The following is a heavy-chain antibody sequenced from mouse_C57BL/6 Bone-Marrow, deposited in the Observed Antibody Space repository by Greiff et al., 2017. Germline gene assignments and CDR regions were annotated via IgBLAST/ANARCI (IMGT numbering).Heavy chain of an antibody. Sequence: LVESGAELVRPGASVTLSCKASGYTFTDYEMHWVKQTPVHGLEWIGAIDPETGGTAYNQKFKGKAILTADKSSSTAYMELRSLTSEDSAVYYCTNYYGSSFAWFAYWGQGTLVTVSA. J-gene: IGHJ3*01. V-gene: IGHV1-15*01. D-gene: IGHD1-1*01. CDR1: GYTFTDYE. CDR2: IDPETGGT. CDR3: TNYYGSSFAWFAY.